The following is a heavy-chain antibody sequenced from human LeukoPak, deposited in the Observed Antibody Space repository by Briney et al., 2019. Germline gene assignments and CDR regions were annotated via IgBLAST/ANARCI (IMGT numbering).Heavy chain of an antibody. CDR2: IYTSGST. D-gene: IGHD6-19*01. V-gene: IGHV4-4*07. Sequence: SETLSLTCTVSGGSLSSYYWSWIRQPAGKGLEWIGRIYTSGSTNYNPSLKSRVTMSVDTSKNQFSLKLSSVTAADTAVYYCARVSVARGAFDIWGQGTMVTVSS. J-gene: IGHJ3*02. CDR1: GGSLSSYY. CDR3: ARVSVARGAFDI.